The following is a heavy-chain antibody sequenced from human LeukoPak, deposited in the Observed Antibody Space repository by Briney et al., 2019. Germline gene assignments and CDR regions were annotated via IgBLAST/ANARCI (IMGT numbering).Heavy chain of an antibody. V-gene: IGHV3-15*01. CDR1: GFTFSNAW. CDR2: IKSKTDGGTT. D-gene: IGHD3-22*01. CDR3: TTPAYDSSGYFPGDY. Sequence: PGGSLRLSCAASGFTFSNAWMSWVRQAPGKGLEWVGRIKSKTDGGTTDYAAPVKGRFTISRDDSKNTLYLQMNSLKTEDTAVYYCTTPAYDSSGYFPGDYWGQGTLVTVSS. J-gene: IGHJ4*02.